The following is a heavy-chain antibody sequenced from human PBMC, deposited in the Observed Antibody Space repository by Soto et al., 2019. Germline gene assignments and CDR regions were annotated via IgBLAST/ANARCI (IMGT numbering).Heavy chain of an antibody. CDR2: MNPDSGNT. CDR1: GYTFANYD. V-gene: IGHV1-8*01. CDR3: ARAIRDQLLSDY. D-gene: IGHD1-26*01. Sequence: QVHLVQSGAEVKQPGASVKVSCRTSGYTFANYDISWVRQATGQDLEWMGWMNPDSGNTGYAQKFQGRVXLXRXXSISTAYMELNSLTSEDTATYYCARAIRDQLLSDYWGQGSLVIVSS. J-gene: IGHJ4*02.